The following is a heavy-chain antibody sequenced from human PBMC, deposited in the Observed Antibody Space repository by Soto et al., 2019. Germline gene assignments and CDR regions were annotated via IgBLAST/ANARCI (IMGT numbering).Heavy chain of an antibody. D-gene: IGHD3-22*01. CDR1: GFTFSSYG. V-gene: IGHV3-30*18. J-gene: IGHJ4*02. CDR2: ISYDGSNK. Sequence: GSLRLSCAASGFTFSSYGMHWVRQAPGKGLEWVAVISYDGSNKYYADSVKGRFTISRDNSKNTLYLQMNSLRAEDTAVYYCAKDLYDSSGLVDYWGQGTLVTVSS. CDR3: AKDLYDSSGLVDY.